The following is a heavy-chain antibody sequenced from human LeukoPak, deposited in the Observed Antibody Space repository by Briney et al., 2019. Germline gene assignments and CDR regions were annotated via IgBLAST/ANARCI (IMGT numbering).Heavy chain of an antibody. CDR2: ISGRGGST. D-gene: IGHD3-3*01. V-gene: IGHV3-23*01. CDR3: AKDRDYYDFWSGYRYYVDV. Sequence: GGSLRLSCAASGFTFSSYAMSWVRQAPGKGLEWVSAISGRGGSTYYADSVRGRFTISRDNSKNTLYLQMNSLRAEDTAVYYCAKDRDYYDFWSGYRYYVDVWGQGTTVTVSS. CDR1: GFTFSSYA. J-gene: IGHJ6*01.